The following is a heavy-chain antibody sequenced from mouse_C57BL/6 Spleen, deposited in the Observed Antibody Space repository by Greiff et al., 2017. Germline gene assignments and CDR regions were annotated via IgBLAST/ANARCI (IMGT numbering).Heavy chain of an antibody. D-gene: IGHD2-1*01. CDR2: IHPNSGST. V-gene: IGHV1-64*01. CDR1: GYTFTSYW. J-gene: IGHJ3*01. Sequence: QVQLQQPGAELVKPGASVKLSCKASGYTFTSYWMQWVKQRPGQGLEWIGMIHPNSGSTNYNEKFKSKATLTVDKSSSTAYMQLSSLTSEDSAVYYCARGGVYGNYPWFAYWGQGTLVTVSA. CDR3: ARGGVYGNYPWFAY.